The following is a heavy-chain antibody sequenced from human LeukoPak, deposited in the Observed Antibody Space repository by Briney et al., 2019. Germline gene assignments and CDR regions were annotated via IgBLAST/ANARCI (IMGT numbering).Heavy chain of an antibody. Sequence: ASVRVSCKASGYTFTSYGISWVRQAPGQGLEWMGWISAYNGNTNYAQKLQGRVTMTTDTSTSTAYMELRSLRSDDTAVYYCARDLGWVDTYYFDYWGQGTLVTVSS. J-gene: IGHJ4*02. V-gene: IGHV1-18*01. D-gene: IGHD5-18*01. CDR1: GYTFTSYG. CDR3: ARDLGWVDTYYFDY. CDR2: ISAYNGNT.